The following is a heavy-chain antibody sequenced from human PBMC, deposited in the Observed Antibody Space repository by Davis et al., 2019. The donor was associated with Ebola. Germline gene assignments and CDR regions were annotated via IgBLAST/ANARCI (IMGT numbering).Heavy chain of an antibody. Sequence: GESLKISCGASGFIFSDQGMHWARRAPGKGLEWVAAISHDGRETQYADSVKGRFTISRDNSKNTLYLQMNSLREEDRAVYFCVKETSGSRPNYYYFMDVWGTGTTVTVSS. CDR3: VKETSGSRPNYYYFMDV. CDR1: GFIFSDQG. V-gene: IGHV3-30*18. J-gene: IGHJ6*03. D-gene: IGHD3-10*01. CDR2: ISHDGRET.